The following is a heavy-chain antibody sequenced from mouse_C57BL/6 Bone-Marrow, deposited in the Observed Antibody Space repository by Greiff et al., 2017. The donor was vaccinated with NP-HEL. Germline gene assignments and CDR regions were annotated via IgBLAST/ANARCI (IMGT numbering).Heavy chain of an antibody. CDR3: ARHYYSNYFDY. J-gene: IGHJ2*01. Sequence: EVKLVESGGDLVKPGGSLKLSCAASGFTFSSYGMSLVRQTPDKRLEWVATISSGGSYTYYPDSVQGRFTIARDNAKNTLYLQMSSLKSEDTAMYYCARHYYSNYFDYWGQGTTLTVSS. D-gene: IGHD2-5*01. CDR2: ISSGGSYT. V-gene: IGHV5-6*02. CDR1: GFTFSSYG.